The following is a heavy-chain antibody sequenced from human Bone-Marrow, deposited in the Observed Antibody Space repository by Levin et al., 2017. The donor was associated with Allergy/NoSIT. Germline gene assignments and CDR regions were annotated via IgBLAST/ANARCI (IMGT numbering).Heavy chain of an antibody. V-gene: IGHV3-21*01. CDR2: IGTPSTYI. J-gene: IGHJ4*02. D-gene: IGHD5/OR15-5a*01. CDR1: GFDFSFYA. Sequence: PGGSLRLSCAASGFDFSFYAMDWVRQAPGKGLEWVASIGTPSTYIKYADSVKGRFTISRDNAKNSLYLQMDSLRVEDTAVYFCARDMDHSVTFRFDLWGQGTLVTVSS. CDR3: ARDMDHSVTFRFDL.